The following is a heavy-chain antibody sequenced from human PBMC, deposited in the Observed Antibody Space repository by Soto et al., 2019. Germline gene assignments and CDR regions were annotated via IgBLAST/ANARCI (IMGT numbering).Heavy chain of an antibody. Sequence: EVQLLESGGGLVQHGGSLRLSCAASGFTFDSYAMNWVRQAPGKGLEWVSTISGSGDYTYYADSVKGRFTISRDNSKNMMYLQMNSLRADDTAVYYCAKNRGLQYYFDYWGQGTLVTVSS. CDR2: ISGSGDYT. V-gene: IGHV3-23*01. CDR1: GFTFDSYA. J-gene: IGHJ4*02. CDR3: AKNRGLQYYFDY.